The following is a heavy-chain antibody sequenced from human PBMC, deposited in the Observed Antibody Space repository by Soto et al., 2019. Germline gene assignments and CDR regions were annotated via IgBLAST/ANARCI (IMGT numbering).Heavy chain of an antibody. J-gene: IGHJ4*02. V-gene: IGHV3-30*18. CDR3: ANSETVVPAAMPFDY. CDR2: ISYDGSNK. Sequence: QVQLVESGGGVVQPGRSLRLSCAASGFTFSSYGMHWVRQAPGKGLEWVAVISYDGSNKYYADSVKGRFTISRDNSKNTLYLQMNSLRAEDTGVYYCANSETVVPAAMPFDYWGQGTLVTVSS. D-gene: IGHD2-2*01. CDR1: GFTFSSYG.